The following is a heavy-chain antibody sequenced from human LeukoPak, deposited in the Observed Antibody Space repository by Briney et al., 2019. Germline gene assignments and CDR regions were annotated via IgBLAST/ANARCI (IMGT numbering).Heavy chain of an antibody. CDR3: AKTPLYSDYDVYFDH. Sequence: GGSLRLSCAASGFNFGKSAMSWVRQAPGKGLEWVSSISGGGDITFHTDSVKGRFIISRDNSNTTLFLQMHSLRAEDTAVYYCAKTPLYSDYDVYFDHWGQGTLVTVSS. D-gene: IGHD5-12*01. V-gene: IGHV3-23*01. J-gene: IGHJ4*02. CDR1: GFNFGKSA. CDR2: ISGGGDIT.